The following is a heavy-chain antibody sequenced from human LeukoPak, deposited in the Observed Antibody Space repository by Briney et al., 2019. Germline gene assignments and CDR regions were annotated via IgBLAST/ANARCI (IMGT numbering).Heavy chain of an antibody. D-gene: IGHD2-2*01. J-gene: IGHJ6*04. CDR1: GFTFTSSA. Sequence: GASVKVSCKASGFTFTSSAVPWVRQARGQRLEWIGWIVVGSGNTNYAQKFQERVTITRDMSTSTAYMELSSLRSEDTAVYYCAATPGVVVPAAMWFYYYGMDVWGKGTTVTVSS. CDR3: AATPGVVVPAAMWFYYYGMDV. CDR2: IVVGSGNT. V-gene: IGHV1-58*01.